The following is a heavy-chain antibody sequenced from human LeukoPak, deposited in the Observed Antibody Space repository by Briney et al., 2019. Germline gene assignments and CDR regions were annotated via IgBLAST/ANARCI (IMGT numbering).Heavy chain of an antibody. CDR3: ARQASLNSCYGN. CDR1: GGSISSNTYY. Sequence: PSETLSLTCTVSGGSISSNTYYWGWIRQRPGKGVEWIGSIYYSGSTYYNPSLKSRVTIPVDTSKNQFSLKLSSVTAADTAVYYCARQASLNSCYGNWGQGTLVTVSS. V-gene: IGHV4-39*01. J-gene: IGHJ4*02. CDR2: IYYSGST. D-gene: IGHD5-12*01.